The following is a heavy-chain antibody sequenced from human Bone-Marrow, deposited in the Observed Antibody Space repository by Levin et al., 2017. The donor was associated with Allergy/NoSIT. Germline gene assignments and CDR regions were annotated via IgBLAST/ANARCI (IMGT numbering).Heavy chain of an antibody. CDR2: IYYTGIT. V-gene: IGHV4-39*01. CDR1: GGSISSSSNYY. Sequence: SQTLSLTCTVSGGSISSSSNYYWGWIRQPPGKGLEWIGTIYYTGITYCIPSLKSRVTITVDTSKNQLSLKLSSVTAADTAVYYCAGHERRSGSYPNWFDPWGQGTQVTVSS. J-gene: IGHJ5*02. CDR3: AGHERRSGSYPNWFDP. D-gene: IGHD3-10*01.